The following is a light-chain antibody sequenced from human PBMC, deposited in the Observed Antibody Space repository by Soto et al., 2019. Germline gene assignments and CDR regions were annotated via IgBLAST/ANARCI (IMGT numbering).Light chain of an antibody. CDR1: QIISSSY. V-gene: IGKV3-20*01. Sequence: EIVLTQSPGTLSLSPGERATLSCRASQIISSSYLAWYQQKPGQAPRLLIYGVASRVTGTPDRFSGTGSGTEFSLTISRLEPEDFAVYYCQHYGTSPRKFGQGTKVDIK. CDR2: GVA. CDR3: QHYGTSPRK. J-gene: IGKJ1*01.